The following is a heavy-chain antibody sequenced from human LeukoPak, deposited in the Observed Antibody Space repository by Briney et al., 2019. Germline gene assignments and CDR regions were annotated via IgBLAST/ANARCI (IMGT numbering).Heavy chain of an antibody. CDR2: IYYSGRT. D-gene: IGHD2/OR15-2a*01. V-gene: IGHV4-59*08. CDR1: GDSISNYC. CDR3: ARRASTFIFDY. J-gene: IGHJ4*02. Sequence: SETLSLTCTVSGDSISNYCWSWIRQPPGKGLEWIGCIYYSGRTNYNPSLKSRVTISVDTSKNQFSLKLSSVTAADTAVYYCARRASTFIFDYWGQGTLVTVSS.